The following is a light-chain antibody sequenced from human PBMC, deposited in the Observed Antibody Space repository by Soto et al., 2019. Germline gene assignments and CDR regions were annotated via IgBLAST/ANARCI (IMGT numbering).Light chain of an antibody. CDR3: QHYNNWLGT. CDR2: GAS. Sequence: TQSPDSLAVPLGSTATLSCRASQSVSSNLAWYQQKPGQAPRLLIYGASTRATGIPARFSGSGSGTEFTLTISSLQSEDFAVYYCQHYNNWLGTFGGGTKVDIK. CDR1: QSVSSN. J-gene: IGKJ4*01. V-gene: IGKV3-15*01.